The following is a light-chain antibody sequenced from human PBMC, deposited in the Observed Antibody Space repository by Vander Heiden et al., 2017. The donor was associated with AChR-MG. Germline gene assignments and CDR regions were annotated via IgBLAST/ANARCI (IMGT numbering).Light chain of an antibody. CDR2: QDS. V-gene: IGLV3-1*01. CDR1: NLGDKY. Sequence: SYELTQPPSVSVSPGQTASSTCSVDNLGDKYDCWYQQKPVQSPVLFIYQDSKRHSGIPERFSGSNSGNTATLTITGAQAKDEADYYCQAWDSSTDHLGFGGGSKLTVL. J-gene: IGLJ2*01. CDR3: QAWDSSTDHLG.